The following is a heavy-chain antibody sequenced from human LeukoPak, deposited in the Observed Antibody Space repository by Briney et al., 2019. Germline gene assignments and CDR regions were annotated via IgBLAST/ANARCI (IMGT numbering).Heavy chain of an antibody. D-gene: IGHD4-17*01. V-gene: IGHV3-66*01. J-gene: IGHJ4*02. CDR1: GFTVSSNY. CDR3: AREPYGDYIGY. Sequence: GGSLRLSWSASGFTVSSNYMSWVRQAPGKGLEWVSVIYSGGSTYYADSVKGRFTISRDNSKNTLYLQMNSLRAEDTAVYYCAREPYGDYIGYWGQGTLVTVSS. CDR2: IYSGGST.